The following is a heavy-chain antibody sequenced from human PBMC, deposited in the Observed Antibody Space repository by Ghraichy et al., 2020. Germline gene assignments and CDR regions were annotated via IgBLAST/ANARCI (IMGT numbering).Heavy chain of an antibody. CDR3: ARHGSGGSYSVILYYFDY. Sequence: SETLSLTCTVSGGSISSYYWSWIRQPPGKGLEWIGYIYYSGSTNYNPSLKSRVTISVDTSKNQFSLKLSSVTAADTAVYYCARHGSGGSYSVILYYFDYWGQGTLVTVSS. V-gene: IGHV4-59*08. CDR1: GGSISSYY. CDR2: IYYSGST. D-gene: IGHD1-26*01. J-gene: IGHJ4*02.